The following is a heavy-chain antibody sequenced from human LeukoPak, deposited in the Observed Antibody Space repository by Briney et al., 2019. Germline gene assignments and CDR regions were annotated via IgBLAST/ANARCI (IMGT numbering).Heavy chain of an antibody. CDR1: GFTFSSYA. J-gene: IGHJ4*02. Sequence: PGGSLRLSCAASGFTFSSYAMSWVRQAPGKGLEWVSAISGSGGSTYYADSVKGRFTVSRDNSKNTLYLQMYSLRAEDTAVYYCAKADCSSTSCYIDYWGQGTLVTVSS. CDR3: AKADCSSTSCYIDY. V-gene: IGHV3-23*01. CDR2: ISGSGGST. D-gene: IGHD2-2*01.